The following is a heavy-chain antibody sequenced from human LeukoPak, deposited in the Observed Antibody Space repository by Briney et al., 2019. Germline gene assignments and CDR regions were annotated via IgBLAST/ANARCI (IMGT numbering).Heavy chain of an antibody. J-gene: IGHJ5*02. CDR1: GGSISSSSYY. CDR2: IYYSGST. D-gene: IGHD3-22*01. Sequence: SETLSLTCTVSGGSISSSSYYWSWIRQPPGKGLEWIGYIYYSGSTNYNPSLKSRVTISVDTSKNQFSLKLSSVTAADTAVYYCARHVPPFDHFPYYYDSRTGFDPWGQGTLVTVSS. CDR3: ARHVPPFDHFPYYYDSRTGFDP. V-gene: IGHV4-61*05.